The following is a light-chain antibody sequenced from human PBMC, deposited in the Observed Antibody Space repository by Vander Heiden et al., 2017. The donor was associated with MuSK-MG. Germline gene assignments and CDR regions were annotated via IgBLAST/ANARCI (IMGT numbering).Light chain of an antibody. CDR3: MIWNSSASV. Sequence: QAVLTQPSSLSASPGASASLTCTLRSGINVGTYTIYWYQQKPGSPPQFLQRYKSDSDNHQGSGVPSRFSGSKDASANAGILLIAGLQAEDEADYYWMIWNSSASVFGGGTKLTVL. V-gene: IGLV5-45*03. J-gene: IGLJ2*01. CDR1: SGINVGTYT. CDR2: YKSDSDN.